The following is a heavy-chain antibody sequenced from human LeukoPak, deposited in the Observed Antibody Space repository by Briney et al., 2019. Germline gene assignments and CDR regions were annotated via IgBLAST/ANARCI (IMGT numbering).Heavy chain of an antibody. CDR3: ARHHSALSWFDP. CDR1: GDSITSGTYY. V-gene: IGHV4-39*01. D-gene: IGHD2-15*01. Sequence: PAETLSLTCTVSGDSITSGTYYWDWIRQAPGKGLEWIGNVYHTGIIYYNPSLESRVTMSVDTSKNQFSLKLNSLTAADTAVYYCARHHSALSWFDPWGQGTLVTVSS. CDR2: VYHTGII. J-gene: IGHJ5*02.